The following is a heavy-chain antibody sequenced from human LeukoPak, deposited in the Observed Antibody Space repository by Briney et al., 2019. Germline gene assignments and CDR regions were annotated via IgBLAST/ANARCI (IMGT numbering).Heavy chain of an antibody. J-gene: IGHJ4*02. CDR3: AKHPPRPREQLRFLEWLSTGEKHFDY. V-gene: IGHV3-23*01. Sequence: PGGSLRLSCAASGFTFSSYAMSWVRQAPGKGLEWVSAISGSGGSTYYADSVKGRFTISRDNSKNTLYLQMNSLRAEDTAVYYCAKHPPRPREQLRFLEWLSTGEKHFDYWGQGTLVTVSS. CDR1: GFTFSSYA. CDR2: ISGSGGST. D-gene: IGHD3-3*01.